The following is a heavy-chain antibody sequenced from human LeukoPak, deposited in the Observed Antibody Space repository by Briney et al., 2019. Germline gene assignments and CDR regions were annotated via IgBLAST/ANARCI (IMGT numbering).Heavy chain of an antibody. CDR2: IYYSGST. CDR3: ARSFHTYYYGSGFYGMDV. D-gene: IGHD3-10*01. CDR1: GGSISNYY. Sequence: PSETLSLTCTVSGGSISNYYWSWIRQPPGKGLEWIGYIYYSGSTNYNPSLKSRVTISVDTSKNQFSLKLSSVTAADTAVYYCARSFHTYYYGSGFYGMDVWGQGTTVTVSS. V-gene: IGHV4-59*01. J-gene: IGHJ6*02.